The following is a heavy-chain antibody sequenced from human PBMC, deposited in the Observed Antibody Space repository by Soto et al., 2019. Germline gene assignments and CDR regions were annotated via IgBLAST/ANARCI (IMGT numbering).Heavy chain of an antibody. V-gene: IGHV4-31*03. CDR2: IYYSGST. CDR1: GGSISSGGYY. J-gene: IGHJ4*02. Sequence: TLSLTCTVSGGSISSGGYYWSWIRQHPGKGLEWIGYIYYSGSTYYNPSLKSRVTISVDTSKNQFSLKLSSVTAADTAVYYCARGTAYYDFWSGYTLFDYWGQGTLVTVS. CDR3: ARGTAYYDFWSGYTLFDY. D-gene: IGHD3-3*01.